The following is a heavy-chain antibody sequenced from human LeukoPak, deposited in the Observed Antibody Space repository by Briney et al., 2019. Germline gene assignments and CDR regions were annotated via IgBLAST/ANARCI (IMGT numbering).Heavy chain of an antibody. D-gene: IGHD3-22*01. CDR2: IWHDGGKR. CDR3: ARDADTSEFFSWLDL. CDR1: GFTFSYYG. J-gene: IGHJ5*02. Sequence: GRSLRLSCAASGFTFSYYGMQWFRQAPGKGLEWVALIWHDGGKRYYADSVKGRFTISRDNSKNTLYLQMTTLRAEDTAVYYCARDADTSEFFSWLDLWGQGTLVTVSS. V-gene: IGHV3-33*01.